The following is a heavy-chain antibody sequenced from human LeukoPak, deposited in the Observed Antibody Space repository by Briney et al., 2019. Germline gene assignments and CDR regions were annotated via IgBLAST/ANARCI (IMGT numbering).Heavy chain of an antibody. CDR2: IYSAGST. D-gene: IGHD2-2*02. Sequence: GGSLRLSCAASGFTVSNDYMSWVRQAPGKGLEWVSVIYSAGSTYYADSVKGRFTISRDNSKNTLYLQMNSLRAEDTAVYSCARGFCTSSSCYNDYWGQGTLVTVSS. CDR1: GFTVSNDY. CDR3: ARGFCTSSSCYNDY. V-gene: IGHV3-53*05. J-gene: IGHJ4*02.